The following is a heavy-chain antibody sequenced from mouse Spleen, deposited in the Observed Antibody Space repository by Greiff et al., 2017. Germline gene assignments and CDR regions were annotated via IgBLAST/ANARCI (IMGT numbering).Heavy chain of an antibody. CDR1: GFNIKDTY. Sequence: VQLKESGAELVKPGASVKLSCTASGFNIKDTYMHWVKQRPEQGLEWIGRIDPANGNTKYDPKFQGKATITADTSSNTAYLQLSSLTSEDTAVYYCASYYGNCESFYWYFDVWGAGTTVTVSS. J-gene: IGHJ1*01. CDR3: ASYYGNCESFYWYFDV. V-gene: IGHV14-3*02. CDR2: IDPANGNT. D-gene: IGHD2-10*01.